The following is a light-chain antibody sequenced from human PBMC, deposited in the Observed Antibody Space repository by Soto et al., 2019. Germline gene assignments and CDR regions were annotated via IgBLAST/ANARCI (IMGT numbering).Light chain of an antibody. CDR1: TSDVGGYNY. V-gene: IGLV2-14*01. Sequence: QSALTQPASVSGSPGQSIAISCTGTTSDVGGYNYVSWYQQHPGKAPKLMIYDVSNRPSGVSNRFAGSKSGNTASLTICGLHAEEEADYYCSSYTSNSTLVFGGGTKVTVL. CDR2: DVS. J-gene: IGLJ3*02. CDR3: SSYTSNSTLV.